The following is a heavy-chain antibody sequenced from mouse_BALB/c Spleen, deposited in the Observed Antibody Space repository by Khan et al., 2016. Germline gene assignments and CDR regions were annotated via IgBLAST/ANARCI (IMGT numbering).Heavy chain of an antibody. J-gene: IGHJ1*01. CDR2: KWGDGST. D-gene: IGHD2-12*01. Sequence: VQLQESGPGLVAPSQSLSITCTVSGFSLTGYGVNWVRQPPGKGLEWLGMKWGDGSTDYNSALKSRLRISTDNSKSQVFLKMNSLQTDDTASYCCAREPLRRDWYFDVWGAGTTVTVSS. V-gene: IGHV2-6-7*01. CDR3: AREPLRRDWYFDV. CDR1: GFSLTGYG.